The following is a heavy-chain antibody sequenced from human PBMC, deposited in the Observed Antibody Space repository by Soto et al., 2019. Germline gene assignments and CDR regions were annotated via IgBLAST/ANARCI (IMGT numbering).Heavy chain of an antibody. CDR1: GGTFSSLA. CDR2: TIPNFGTA. J-gene: IGHJ4*02. Sequence: QVQLVQSGAEVKKPGSSLKVSCKASGGTFSSLAISWVRQAPGRGLEWMGGTIPNFGTANYAQKFQDRVTINADEYTTTAYMELSGLRSEDTAVYYCARGWGHSDCSGYYMYYEQWGQGTQVTVSS. V-gene: IGHV1-69*01. CDR3: ARGWGHSDCSGYYMYYEQ. D-gene: IGHD3-22*01.